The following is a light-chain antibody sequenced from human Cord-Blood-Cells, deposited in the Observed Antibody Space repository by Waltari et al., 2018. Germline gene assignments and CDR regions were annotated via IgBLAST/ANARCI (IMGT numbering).Light chain of an antibody. CDR2: EGS. V-gene: IGLV2-23*01. CDR3: CSYAGSSDV. CDR1: SSDVGSYNL. J-gene: IGLJ3*02. Sequence: QSALTQPASVSGSPGQSITISCTGTSSDVGSYNLVSWYQQHPGKAPKLMIYEGSKRPSGVSNRFSGSKSGNPASLTISGLQAEDEADYYCCSYAGSSDVFGGGTKLTVL.